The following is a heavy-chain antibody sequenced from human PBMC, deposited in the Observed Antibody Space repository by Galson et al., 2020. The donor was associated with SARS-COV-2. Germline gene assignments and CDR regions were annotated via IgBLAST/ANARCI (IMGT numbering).Heavy chain of an antibody. CDR3: ARDRDDYGDYVYFDY. J-gene: IGHJ4*02. V-gene: IGHV4-34*01. CDR1: GGSFSGYY. CDR2: INHSGST. Sequence: SQASETLSLTCAVYGGSFSGYYWSWIRQPPGKGLEWIGEINHSGSTNYNPSLKSRVTISVDTSKNQFSLKLSSVTAADTAVYYCARDRDDYGDYVYFDYWGQGTLVTVSS. D-gene: IGHD4-17*01.